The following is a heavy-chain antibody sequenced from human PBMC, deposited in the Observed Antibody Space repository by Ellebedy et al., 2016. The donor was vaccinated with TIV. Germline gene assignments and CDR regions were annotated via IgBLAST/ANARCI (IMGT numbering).Heavy chain of an antibody. CDR1: GFTFSNYA. D-gene: IGHD3-16*01. CDR3: VKAWGD. J-gene: IGHJ4*02. V-gene: IGHV3-33*08. CDR2: IWYDGSNK. Sequence: GESLKISCAASGFTFSNYAMHWVRQAPGKGLEWVAVIWYDGSNKYYADSVKGRFTISRDNSKKTLYLQMSSLRPDDTAVYYCVKAWGDWGQGTLVTVSS.